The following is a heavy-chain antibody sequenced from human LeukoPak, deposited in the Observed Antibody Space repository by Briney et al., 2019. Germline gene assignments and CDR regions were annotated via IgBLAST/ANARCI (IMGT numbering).Heavy chain of an antibody. CDR1: GFTFSSYA. V-gene: IGHV3-7*01. J-gene: IGHJ6*03. CDR2: VNQGGTEK. CDR3: AREHYFYYMDG. Sequence: GGSLRLSCAASGFTFSSYAMSWVRPAPGKGLEWVANVNQGGTEKYYADSVKGRFTISRDNAENSLYLQMNSLRAEDTAVYYCAREHYFYYMDGWGKGTTVTVSS.